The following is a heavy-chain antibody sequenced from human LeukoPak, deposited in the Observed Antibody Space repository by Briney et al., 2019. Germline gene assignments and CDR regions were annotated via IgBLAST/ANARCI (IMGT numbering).Heavy chain of an antibody. J-gene: IGHJ5*02. Sequence: PSEALSLTCTVSGGSISSSSYYWGWIRQPPGKGLEWIGSIYYSGSTYYNPSLKSRVTLSVDTSKNQFSLKLSSVTAADTAVYYCASRYCSSTSCYWPGWFDPWGQGTLVTVSS. CDR3: ASRYCSSTSCYWPGWFDP. CDR2: IYYSGST. V-gene: IGHV4-39*07. CDR1: GGSISSSSYY. D-gene: IGHD2-2*01.